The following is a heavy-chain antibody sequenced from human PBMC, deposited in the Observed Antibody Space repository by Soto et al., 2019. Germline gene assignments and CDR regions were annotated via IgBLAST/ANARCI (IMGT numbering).Heavy chain of an antibody. J-gene: IGHJ4*02. CDR2: ISSSGSTI. D-gene: IGHD4-17*01. V-gene: IGHV3-11*01. CDR1: GFTFSDYY. Sequence: QVQLVESGGGLVKPGGSLRLSCAASGFTFSDYYMSWIRQAPGKGLEWVSYISSSGSTIYYADSVKGRFTISRDNAKNSLYLPMNSLRAEATAVYYCARESSPGDLGPQGGGIDYWGQGNLVTVSS. CDR3: ARESSPGDLGPQGGGIDY.